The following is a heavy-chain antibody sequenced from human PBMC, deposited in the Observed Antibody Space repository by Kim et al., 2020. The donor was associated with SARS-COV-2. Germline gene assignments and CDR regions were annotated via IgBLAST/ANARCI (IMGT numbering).Heavy chain of an antibody. Sequence: GGSLRLSCAASGFTVSNNDMSWVRQAPGKGLEWVSGIYSGGSTYYTDSVKGRFTISRDNSNNTLYLQMNSLRADDTAGYYCARDLHSDYLFSLYGMDVWG. CDR2: IYSGGST. V-gene: IGHV3-53*01. CDR1: GFTVSNND. J-gene: IGHJ6*01. D-gene: IGHD4-4*01. CDR3: ARDLHSDYLFSLYGMDV.